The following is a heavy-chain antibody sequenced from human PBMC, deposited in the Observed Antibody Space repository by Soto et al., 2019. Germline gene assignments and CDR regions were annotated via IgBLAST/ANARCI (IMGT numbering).Heavy chain of an antibody. CDR1: GYTFTGYY. CDR2: INPNSGGT. CDR3: GRGHDNQLANYNWFDP. Sequence: GASVKVSCKASGYTFTGYYMHWVRQAPGQGLEWMGWINPNSGGTNYAQKFQGWVTMTRDTSISTAYMELSRLRSDDTAVYYCGRGHDNQLANYNWFDPWGQGTLVTVS. D-gene: IGHD2-2*01. J-gene: IGHJ5*02. V-gene: IGHV1-2*04.